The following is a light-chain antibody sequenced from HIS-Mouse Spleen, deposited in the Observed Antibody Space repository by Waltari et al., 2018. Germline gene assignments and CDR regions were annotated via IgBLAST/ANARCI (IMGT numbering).Light chain of an antibody. CDR3: QSADSSGNHLYVV. CDR1: ALPKQY. V-gene: IGLV3-25*03. CDR2: KDS. J-gene: IGLJ2*01. Sequence: SYELTQPPSVSVSPGQTARITCSGDALPKQYAYWYQQKPGQAPVLVIYKDSERPSGIPERFSGSSSGTTVTLTISGVQAEDEADYYCQSADSSGNHLYVVFGGGTKLTVL.